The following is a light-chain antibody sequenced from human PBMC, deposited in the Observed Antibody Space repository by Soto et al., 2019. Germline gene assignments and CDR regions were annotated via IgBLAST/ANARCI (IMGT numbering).Light chain of an antibody. J-gene: IGKJ1*01. V-gene: IGKV3-15*01. Sequence: EIVMTQSPATLSVSPGERATLSCRASQSVTSNLAWYQQKPGQALRLLISDASTRATGIPARFSGSGSGTEFTLTISSLQSEDFAVYYCQQYVNWRTFGQGTRVEIK. CDR2: DAS. CDR3: QQYVNWRT. CDR1: QSVTSN.